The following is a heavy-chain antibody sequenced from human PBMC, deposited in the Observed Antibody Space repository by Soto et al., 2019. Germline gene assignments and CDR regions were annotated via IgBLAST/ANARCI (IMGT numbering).Heavy chain of an antibody. CDR1: GFSFSSYW. CDR2: IKTDGSII. Sequence: EVQLVESGGGLVQPGGSLRLSCAASGFSFSSYWMHWVSQAPGKGLVWVSRIKTDGSIITYADSVKGRFTISRDNAKNTLYLQMNPLRAEDPAVFSCARVRRGPWYSDLWGRGTLVFVS. V-gene: IGHV3-74*01. J-gene: IGHJ2*01. D-gene: IGHD3-10*01. CDR3: ARVRRGPWYSDL.